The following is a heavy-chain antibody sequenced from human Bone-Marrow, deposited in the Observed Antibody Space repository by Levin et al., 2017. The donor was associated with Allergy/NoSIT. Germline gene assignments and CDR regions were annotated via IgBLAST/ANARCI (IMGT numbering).Heavy chain of an antibody. CDR3: TRLGGMDGSIAARTERLNWFDP. D-gene: IGHD6-6*01. J-gene: IGHJ5*02. CDR1: GFTFTGSA. V-gene: IGHV3-73*01. CDR2: IRSKANTYAT. Sequence: PGGSLRLSCAASGFTFTGSAMHWVRQASGNGLEWVGRIRSKANTYATAYAASVKGRFTISRDDSKNTAYLQMDSLRTEDTAVYYCTRLGGMDGSIAARTERLNWFDPWGQGTLVTVSS.